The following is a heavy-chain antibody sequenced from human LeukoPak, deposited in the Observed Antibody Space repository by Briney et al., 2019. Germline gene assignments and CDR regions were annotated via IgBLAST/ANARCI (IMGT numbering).Heavy chain of an antibody. CDR3: AKVGVIESYYFDY. Sequence: GGSLRLSCAASGFTFSSYAMSWVRQAPGKGLEWVSAISGSGGSTYYADSVKGRFTISRDNSKNTLYLQMNSLIAEDTAVYYCAKVGVIESYYFDYWGQGTLVTVSS. J-gene: IGHJ4*02. D-gene: IGHD2-21*01. CDR2: ISGSGGST. CDR1: GFTFSSYA. V-gene: IGHV3-23*01.